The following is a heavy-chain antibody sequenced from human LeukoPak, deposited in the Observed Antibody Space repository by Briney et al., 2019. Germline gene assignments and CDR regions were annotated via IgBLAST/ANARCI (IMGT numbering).Heavy chain of an antibody. CDR3: AREKANGYYGPGSYLDY. J-gene: IGHJ4*02. D-gene: IGHD3-10*01. CDR1: GGTFSSYA. V-gene: IGHV1-69*01. Sequence: SVKVSCKASGGTFSSYAISWVRQAPGQGLEWMGGIIPIFGTANYAQKFQGRVTITADESTSTAYMELSSLRSEDTAVYYCAREKANGYYGPGSYLDYWGQGTLVTVSS. CDR2: IIPIFGTA.